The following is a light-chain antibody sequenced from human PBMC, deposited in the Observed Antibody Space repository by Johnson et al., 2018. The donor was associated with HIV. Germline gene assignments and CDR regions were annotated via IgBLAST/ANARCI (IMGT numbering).Light chain of an antibody. CDR2: RNN. CDR3: AAWDDSLSGLYV. CDR1: SSNIGSNT. V-gene: IGLV1-44*01. J-gene: IGLJ1*01. Sequence: QPVLTQPPSASGTPGQRVTISCSGSSSNIGSNTVNWYQRLPGTAPKLLIYRNNQRPSGVPDRFSGSKSGTSASLAISGLRADDEADYYCAAWDDSLSGLYVFGTWTKVTVL.